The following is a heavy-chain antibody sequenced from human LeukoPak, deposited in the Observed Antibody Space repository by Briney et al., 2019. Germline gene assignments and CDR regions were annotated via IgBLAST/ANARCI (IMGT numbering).Heavy chain of an antibody. CDR3: ARMSDILTGHYPQWFDP. J-gene: IGHJ5*02. CDR1: GYTFTSYG. Sequence: ASVKVSCKASGYTFTSYGISWVRQAPGQGLEWMGWISAYNGNTNYAQKFQGRVTMTRDTSTSTLYMELSSLRSDDTAVYYCARMSDILTGHYPQWFDPWGQGTLVTVSS. V-gene: IGHV1-18*01. CDR2: ISAYNGNT. D-gene: IGHD3-9*01.